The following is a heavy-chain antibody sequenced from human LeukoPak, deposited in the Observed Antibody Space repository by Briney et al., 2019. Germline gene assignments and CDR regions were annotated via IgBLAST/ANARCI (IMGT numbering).Heavy chain of an antibody. V-gene: IGHV4-59*08. CDR2: IYYSGST. Sequence: SETLSLTCTVSGGSISSYYWSWIRQPPGKGLEWIGYIYYSGSTNYNPSLKSRVTISVDTSKNQFSLKLSSVTAADTAVYYCARWGTTVTYYFDYWGQGTLVTVSS. CDR3: ARWGTTVTYYFDY. J-gene: IGHJ4*02. CDR1: GGSISSYY. D-gene: IGHD4-17*01.